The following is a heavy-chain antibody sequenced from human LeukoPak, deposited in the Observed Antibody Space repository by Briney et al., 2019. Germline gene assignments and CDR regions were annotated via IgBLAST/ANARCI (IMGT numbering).Heavy chain of an antibody. Sequence: GGSVNVSCKASGYTFTRQHMHWVRQAPARGREGMGIIKSSGGSTTYAQKFQGRVNMTRDTSTSTAYMELSSLRSEDTAMYFCARDSNWSFDYWGQGTLVTVSS. CDR3: ARDSNWSFDY. CDR1: GYTFTRQH. J-gene: IGHJ4*02. V-gene: IGHV1-46*01. CDR2: IKSSGGST. D-gene: IGHD6-13*01.